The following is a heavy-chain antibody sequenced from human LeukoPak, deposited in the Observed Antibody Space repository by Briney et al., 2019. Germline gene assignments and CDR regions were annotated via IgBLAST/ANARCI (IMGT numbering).Heavy chain of an antibody. J-gene: IGHJ6*02. V-gene: IGHV1-24*01. CDR2: FDPEDGET. D-gene: IGHD3-22*01. Sequence: ASVKVSCKVSGYTLTELSMHWVRQAPGKGLEWMGGFDPEDGETIYAQKFQGRVTMTEDTSTDTAYKELSSLRSEDTAVYYCATAHLRIVVASPSDYYYGMDVWGQGTTVTVSS. CDR3: ATAHLRIVVASPSDYYYGMDV. CDR1: GYTLTELS.